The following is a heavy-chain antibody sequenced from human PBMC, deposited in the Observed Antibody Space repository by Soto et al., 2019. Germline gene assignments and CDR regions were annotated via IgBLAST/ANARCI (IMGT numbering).Heavy chain of an antibody. CDR3: ARLPLIAVAGTVQYYFDY. J-gene: IGHJ4*02. Sequence: GESLKISCKGSGYSFTSYWIGWVRQMPGKGLEWMGIIYPGDSDTRYSPSFQGQVTISADKSISTAYLQWSSLKASDTAMYYCARLPLIAVAGTVQYYFDYWGQGTLVTVSS. D-gene: IGHD6-19*01. CDR2: IYPGDSDT. CDR1: GYSFTSYW. V-gene: IGHV5-51*01.